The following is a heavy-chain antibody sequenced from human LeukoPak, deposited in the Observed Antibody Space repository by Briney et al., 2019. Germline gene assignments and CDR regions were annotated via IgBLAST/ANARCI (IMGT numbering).Heavy chain of an antibody. CDR2: IIPIFGTA. V-gene: IGHV1-69*01. CDR1: GGTFSSYA. J-gene: IGHJ5*02. CDR3: ARSYSSGSYYSPFDP. Sequence: ASVKVSCKASGGTFSSYAISWARQAPGQGLEWMGGIIPIFGTANYAQKFQGRVTITADESTSTAYMELSSLRSEDTAVYYCARSYSSGSYYSPFDPWGQGTLVTVSS. D-gene: IGHD3-10*01.